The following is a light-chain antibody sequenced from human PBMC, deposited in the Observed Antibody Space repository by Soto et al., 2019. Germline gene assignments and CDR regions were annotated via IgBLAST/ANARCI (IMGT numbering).Light chain of an antibody. V-gene: IGKV3-15*01. J-gene: IGKJ1*01. CDR3: QQYNNWPPWT. CDR2: GAS. Sequence: EIVMTQSPATLSVSPGERATLSCRASQSVSSNLAWYQQKPGEAPRRLIYGASTRATGIPASFSGSGSGTAFPLTISSLQSEDFAVYYCQQYNNWPPWTYGQGTKVEIK. CDR1: QSVSSN.